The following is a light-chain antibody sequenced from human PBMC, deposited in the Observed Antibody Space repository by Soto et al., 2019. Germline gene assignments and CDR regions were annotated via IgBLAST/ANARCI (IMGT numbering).Light chain of an antibody. Sequence: EIVLTQSPATLSLSPGESATLSCGPGQCVTRYLAWYQQKPGQAPMHLIYDASNRATGIPARFSGSGSGTDLTLTISSLEPEDFAVYYCQQRSNWPYTFGQGTRLEN. V-gene: IGKV3-11*01. CDR2: DAS. J-gene: IGKJ5*01. CDR3: QQRSNWPYT. CDR1: QCVTRY.